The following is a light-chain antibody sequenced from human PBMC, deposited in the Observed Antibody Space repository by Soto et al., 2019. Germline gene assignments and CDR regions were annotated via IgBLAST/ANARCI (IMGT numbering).Light chain of an antibody. CDR3: SSYTISSLSV. CDR1: SSDVGGYNY. CDR2: DVS. J-gene: IGLJ1*01. V-gene: IGLV2-14*01. Sequence: QSALTQPASVSGSPGQSIAISCTGTSSDVGGYNYVSWYQQHPGKAPKLIIYDVSNRPSGVSNRFSGSKSGNAASLTISGIQADDEADYYCSSYTISSLSVFGTGTKHTVL.